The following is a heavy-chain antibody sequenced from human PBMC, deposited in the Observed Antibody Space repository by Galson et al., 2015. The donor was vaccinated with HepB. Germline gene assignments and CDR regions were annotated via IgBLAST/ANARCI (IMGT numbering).Heavy chain of an antibody. J-gene: IGHJ4*02. CDR3: IRHVEYYRPY. CDR2: IRPKEHFYAT. CDR1: GAIFSGSA. Sequence: LRLSRAASGAIFSGSAIHWVRQAPGKGLERVGHIRPKEHFYATSYSASVGGRFTISRDDSKNTAFLHMNSLRVEDTAVYYCIRHVEYYRPYWGQGSLVTVSS. D-gene: IGHD2/OR15-2a*01. V-gene: IGHV3-73*01.